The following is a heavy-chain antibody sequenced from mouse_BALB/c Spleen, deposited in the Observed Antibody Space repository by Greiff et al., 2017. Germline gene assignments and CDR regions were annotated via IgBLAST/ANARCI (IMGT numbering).Heavy chain of an antibody. D-gene: IGHD2-4*01. V-gene: IGHV1-4*02. CDR1: GYTFTSYT. J-gene: IGHJ4*01. CDR2: INPSSGYT. Sequence: QVQLQQSAAELARPGASVKMSCKASGYTFTSYTMHWVKQRPGQGLEWIGYINPSSGYTEYNQKFKDKTTLTADKSSSTAYMQLSSLTSEDSAVYYCARLHYDYDGYYAMDYWGQGTSVTVSS. CDR3: ARLHYDYDGYYAMDY.